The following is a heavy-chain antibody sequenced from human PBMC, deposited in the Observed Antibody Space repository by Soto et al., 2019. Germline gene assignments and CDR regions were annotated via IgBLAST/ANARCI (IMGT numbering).Heavy chain of an antibody. D-gene: IGHD3-10*01. CDR2: IAPSESYT. CDR3: ARLGITMVRGVIPEDV. Sequence: VQLVQSGAEVKKRGESLRISCKGSGYSFTSYWIRWVRQMPGKCLEWMGRIAPSESYTNYSPSLQGHVPISADKSISTAYMQWSSLKASDTDMYYCARLGITMVRGVIPEDVWGQGTTVTVSS. CDR1: GYSFTSYW. V-gene: IGHV5-10-1*03. J-gene: IGHJ6*02.